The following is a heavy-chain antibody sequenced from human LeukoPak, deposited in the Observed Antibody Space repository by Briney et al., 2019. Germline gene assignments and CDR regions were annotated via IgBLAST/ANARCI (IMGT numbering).Heavy chain of an antibody. CDR2: FDPEDGET. V-gene: IGHV1-24*01. CDR3: ATDLAAAGTPYYYYHGMDV. D-gene: IGHD6-13*01. J-gene: IGHJ6*02. Sequence: ASVKVSCKVSGYTLTELSIHWVRQAPGQGLEWMGGFDPEDGETIYAQKFQGRVTMTEDTSTDTAYMELSSLRSEDTAVYYCATDLAAAGTPYYYYHGMDVWGQGTTVTVSS. CDR1: GYTLTELS.